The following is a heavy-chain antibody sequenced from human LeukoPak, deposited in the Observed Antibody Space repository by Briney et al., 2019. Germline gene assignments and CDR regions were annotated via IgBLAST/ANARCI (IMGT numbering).Heavy chain of an antibody. CDR2: IIPIFGTA. J-gene: IGHJ6*03. CDR3: ARDLLGTTVPRGMDV. CDR1: GGTFSSYA. D-gene: IGHD1-1*01. Sequence: GASVKVSCKASGGTFSSYAISWVRQAPGQGLEWMGGIIPIFGTANYAQKFQGRVTITADESTSTAYMELSSLRSEDTAVYYCARDLLGTTVPRGMDVWGKGTTVTVSS. V-gene: IGHV1-69*13.